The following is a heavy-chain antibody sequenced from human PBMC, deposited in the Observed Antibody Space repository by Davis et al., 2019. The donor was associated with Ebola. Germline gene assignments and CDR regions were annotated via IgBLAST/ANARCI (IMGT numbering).Heavy chain of an antibody. D-gene: IGHD6-19*01. CDR1: GYTFTSYG. CDR3: ARHDHSSGWVVGATVDY. V-gene: IGHV1-18*01. CDR2: ISAYNGNT. J-gene: IGHJ4*02. Sequence: AASVKVSCKASGYTFTSYGISWVRQAPGQGLEWMGWISAYNGNTNYAQKFQGRVTITADKSTSTAYMELSSLRSEDTAVYYCARHDHSSGWVVGATVDYWGQGTLVTVSS.